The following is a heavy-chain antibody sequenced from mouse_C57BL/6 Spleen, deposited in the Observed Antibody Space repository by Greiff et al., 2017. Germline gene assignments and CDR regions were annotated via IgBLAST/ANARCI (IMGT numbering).Heavy chain of an antibody. CDR3: GREEKEYSFDY. J-gene: IGHJ2*01. V-gene: IGHV5-4*01. CDR2: ISDGGSYT. Sequence: EVQLVESGGGLVKPGGSLKLSCAASGFTFSSYAMSWVRQTPEKRLEWVATISDGGSYTYYPDNVKGRFTISRDNAKNHLYLQMGHLKSEDTAMYYCGREEKEYSFDYWGQGTTLTVSS. CDR1: GFTFSSYA.